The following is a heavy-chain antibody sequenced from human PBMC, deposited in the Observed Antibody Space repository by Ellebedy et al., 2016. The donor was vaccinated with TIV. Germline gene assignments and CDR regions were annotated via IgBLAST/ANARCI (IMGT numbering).Heavy chain of an antibody. J-gene: IGHJ1*01. D-gene: IGHD3-10*01. CDR3: ARHLTNMVRGVQYFQH. V-gene: IGHV3-66*04. CDR1: GFTVSSNY. CDR2: IYSSGTT. Sequence: GESLKISCAASGFTVSSNYMSWVRQAPGKGLEWVSVIYSSGTTYYADAVKGRFTISRDNFTSTLYLQMNSLRADDTAVYYCARHLTNMVRGVQYFQHWGQGTLVIVSS.